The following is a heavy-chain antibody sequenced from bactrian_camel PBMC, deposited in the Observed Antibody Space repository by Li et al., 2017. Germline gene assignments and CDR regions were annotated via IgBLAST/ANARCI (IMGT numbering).Heavy chain of an antibody. J-gene: IGHJ4*01. V-gene: IGHV3S53*01. Sequence: VQLVESGGGSVQAGGSLGLSCAASGFMVSSRSMGWFRQALGQEREGIAVIESDGSTDYADSVKGRFTIFKGNAGKTLYLQMNSLRPEDTAMYYCAAVAEGRTVEGGVSLWTLFESGYWGQGTQVTVS. CDR2: IESDGST. CDR3: AAVAEGRTVEGGVSLWTLFESGY. D-gene: IGHD3*01. CDR1: GFMVSSRS.